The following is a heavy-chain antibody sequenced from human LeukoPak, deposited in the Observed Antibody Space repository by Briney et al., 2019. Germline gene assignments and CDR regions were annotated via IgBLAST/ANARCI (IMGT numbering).Heavy chain of an antibody. D-gene: IGHD2-2*01. J-gene: IGHJ4*02. CDR2: ISSSSSYI. V-gene: IGHV3-21*01. CDR3: ARGRGYQLLCPVY. Sequence: GGSLRLSCAASGFTFSSYSMNWVRQAPGKGLEWVSSISSSSSYIYYADSVKGRFTISRDNAKNSLYLQMNSLRAEDTAVYYCARGRGYQLLCPVYWGQGTLVTVSS. CDR1: GFTFSSYS.